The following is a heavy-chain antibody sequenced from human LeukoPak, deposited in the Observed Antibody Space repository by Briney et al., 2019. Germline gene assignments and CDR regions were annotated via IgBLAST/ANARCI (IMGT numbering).Heavy chain of an antibody. CDR1: GGSFGGYY. Sequence: SETLSLTCAVYGGSFGGYYWSWIRQPPGKGLEWIGEINHSGSTNYNPSLKSRVTISVDTSKNQFSLKLSSVTAADTAVYYCARVRGSSDYWGQGTLVTVSS. CDR3: ARVRGSSDY. V-gene: IGHV4-34*01. D-gene: IGHD6-13*01. J-gene: IGHJ4*02. CDR2: INHSGST.